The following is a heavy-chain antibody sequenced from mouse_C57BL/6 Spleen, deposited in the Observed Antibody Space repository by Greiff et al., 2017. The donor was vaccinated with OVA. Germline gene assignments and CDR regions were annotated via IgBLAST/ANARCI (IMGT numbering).Heavy chain of an antibody. CDR3: ARRGIYYGTPHGYFDV. Sequence: QVQLQQPGTELVKPGASVKLSCKASGYTFTSYWMHWVKQRPGQGLEWIGNINPSNGGTNYNEKFKSKATLTVDKSSSTAYMQLSSLTSEDSAVYYCARRGIYYGTPHGYFDVWGTGTTVTVSS. D-gene: IGHD2-1*01. CDR2: INPSNGGT. V-gene: IGHV1-53*01. J-gene: IGHJ1*03. CDR1: GYTFTSYW.